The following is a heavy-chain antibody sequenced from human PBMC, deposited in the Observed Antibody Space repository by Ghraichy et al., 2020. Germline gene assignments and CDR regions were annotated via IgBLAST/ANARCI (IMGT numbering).Heavy chain of an antibody. V-gene: IGHV4-34*01. CDR1: GGSFSGYY. CDR3: ARGWFGESLRRGMDV. D-gene: IGHD3-10*01. CDR2: INHSGST. J-gene: IGHJ6*02. Sequence: SETLSLTCAVYGGSFSGYYWSWIRQPPGKGLEWIGEINHSGSTNYNPSLKSRVTISVDTSKNQFSLKLSSVTAADTAVYYCARGWFGESLRRGMDVWGQGTTVTVS.